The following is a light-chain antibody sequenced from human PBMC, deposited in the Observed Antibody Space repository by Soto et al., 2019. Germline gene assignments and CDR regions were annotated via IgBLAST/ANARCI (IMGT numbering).Light chain of an antibody. Sequence: DIQMTQSPSSLSASVGDRVTITCQASQDISNYLTWYQQTTGKAPKLLIYGASNLETGVPSRFSGSGSGTDFTFTISSLQPEDVATYYCQHYDNLPYTFGQGTKLEIK. CDR1: QDISNY. CDR2: GAS. J-gene: IGKJ2*01. V-gene: IGKV1-33*01. CDR3: QHYDNLPYT.